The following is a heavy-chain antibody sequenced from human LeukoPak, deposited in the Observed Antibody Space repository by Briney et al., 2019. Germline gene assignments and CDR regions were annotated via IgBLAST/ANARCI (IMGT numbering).Heavy chain of an antibody. CDR2: IYSGGST. CDR3: ARAQWRTYSYYYMDV. D-gene: IGHD6-19*01. Sequence: GGALRLSCAASGFTFSDYYMSWVRQAPGKGLEWISVIYSGGSTYYADSVKGRFTISRDDSKNTLYPQMNSLRAEDTAIYYCARAQWRTYSYYYMDVWGKGTTVTVSS. J-gene: IGHJ6*03. CDR1: GFTFSDYY. V-gene: IGHV3-53*01.